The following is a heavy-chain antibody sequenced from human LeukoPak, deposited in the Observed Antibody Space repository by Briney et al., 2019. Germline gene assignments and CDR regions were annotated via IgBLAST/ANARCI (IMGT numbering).Heavy chain of an antibody. CDR3: ARARRRDGYNFDY. V-gene: IGHV1-69*04. D-gene: IGHD5-12*01. J-gene: IGHJ4*02. CDR2: IIPILGIA. CDR1: GGTFSSYA. Sequence: SVKVSCKASGGTFSSYAISWVRQAPGQGLEWMGRIIPILGIANYAQKFQGRVTITADKSTSTAYMELSSLRSEDTAVYYCARARRRDGYNFDYWGQGTLVTVSS.